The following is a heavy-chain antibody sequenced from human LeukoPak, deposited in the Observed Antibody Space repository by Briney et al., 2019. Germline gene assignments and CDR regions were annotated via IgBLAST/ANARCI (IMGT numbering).Heavy chain of an antibody. V-gene: IGHV4-34*01. J-gene: IGHJ4*02. Sequence: SETLSLTCAVYGGSFSGYYWSWIRQPPGKGLEWIGEINHTGSTNYNPSLKSRVTMSVDTSRNQFSLRLSSVTAADTAVYYCARVSNFWTAYYDYWGRGTLVTVSS. CDR1: GGSFSGYY. CDR3: ARVSNFWTAYYDY. D-gene: IGHD3/OR15-3a*01. CDR2: INHTGST.